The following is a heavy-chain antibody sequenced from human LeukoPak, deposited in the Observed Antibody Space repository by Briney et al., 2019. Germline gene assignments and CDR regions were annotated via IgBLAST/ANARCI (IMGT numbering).Heavy chain of an antibody. J-gene: IGHJ5*02. CDR1: GFTFTTYG. CDR2: ISSDGSAK. Sequence: GGSLRLSCAASGFTFTTYGMRWVRQAPGKGLEWVATISSDGSAKYYADSVQGRFTISRDNSKNTLDLQMNSLRLDDTAVYYCAKGLNGNWFDPWGQGTLVIVSS. CDR3: AKGLNGNWFDP. V-gene: IGHV3-30*18.